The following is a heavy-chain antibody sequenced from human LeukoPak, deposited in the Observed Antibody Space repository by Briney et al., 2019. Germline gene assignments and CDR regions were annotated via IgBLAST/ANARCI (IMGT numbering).Heavy chain of an antibody. CDR2: ISYDGNNK. Sequence: GGSLRLPCAASGFTFSAYDMDWVRQAPGRGLEWVAVISYDGNNKYYADSVKGRFTISRDNSNNTLYLQMNSLRAEDTAVYFCARASGATLDYWGQGTLVTVSS. CDR1: GFTFSAYD. D-gene: IGHD1-26*01. V-gene: IGHV3-30*14. CDR3: ARASGATLDY. J-gene: IGHJ4*02.